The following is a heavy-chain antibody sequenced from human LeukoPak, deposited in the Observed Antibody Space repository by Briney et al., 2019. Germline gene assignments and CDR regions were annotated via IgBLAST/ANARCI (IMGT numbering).Heavy chain of an antibody. CDR3: ARVRVWFGHNWIDP. V-gene: IGHV4-34*01. D-gene: IGHD3-10*01. CDR1: GGSFSGSY. CDR2: SNDSGST. Sequence: SETLSLTCVVNGGSFSGSYWSWIRQPPGKGLEWIGESNDSGSTKYNSSLKGRVTISVDTSKKQFSLTLSSVTAADTAVYYCARVRVWFGHNWIDPWGRGTLVTVSS. J-gene: IGHJ5*02.